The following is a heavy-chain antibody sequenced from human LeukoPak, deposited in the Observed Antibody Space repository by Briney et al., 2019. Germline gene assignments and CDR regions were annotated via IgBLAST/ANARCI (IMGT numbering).Heavy chain of an antibody. CDR1: GFIFNNYA. CDR3: ARDAFGVDKSPF. V-gene: IGHV3-74*01. CDR2: INSDGSST. D-gene: IGHD3-3*01. Sequence: GGSLRLSCAASGFIFNNYAMTWVRQAPGKGLVWVSRINSDGSSTNYADSVKGRFTISRDNAKNTLYLQMNSLRAEDTAVYYCARDAFGVDKSPFWGQGTLVTVSS. J-gene: IGHJ4*02.